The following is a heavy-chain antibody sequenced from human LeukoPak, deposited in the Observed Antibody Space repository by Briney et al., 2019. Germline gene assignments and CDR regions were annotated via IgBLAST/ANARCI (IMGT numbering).Heavy chain of an antibody. V-gene: IGHV1-2*02. J-gene: IGHJ6*02. CDR2: INPNSGGT. Sequence: ASVKVSCKASGYTFTGYYMHWVRQAPGQGLEWMGWINPNSGGTNYAQKFQGRVTMTRETSISTAYIELSKLRSDDTAVYYCAMGDYYYYGMDVWGQGTTVTVSS. D-gene: IGHD3-16*01. CDR1: GYTFTGYY. CDR3: AMGDYYYYGMDV.